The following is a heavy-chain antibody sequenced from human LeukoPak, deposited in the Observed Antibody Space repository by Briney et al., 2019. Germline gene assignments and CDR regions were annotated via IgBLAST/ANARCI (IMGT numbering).Heavy chain of an antibody. CDR1: GGSISSGGYY. J-gene: IGHJ4*02. Sequence: SETLSLTCTVSGGSISSGGYYWSWIRQHPGKGLEWIGYIYYSGSTNYNPSLKSRVTISVDTSKNQFSLKLSSVTAADTAVYYCARVGEDSSGWPYYFDYWGQGTLVTVSS. CDR3: ARVGEDSSGWPYYFDY. D-gene: IGHD6-19*01. V-gene: IGHV4-61*08. CDR2: IYYSGST.